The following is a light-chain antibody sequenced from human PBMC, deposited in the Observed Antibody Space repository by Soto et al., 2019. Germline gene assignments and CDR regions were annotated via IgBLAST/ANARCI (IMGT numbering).Light chain of an antibody. Sequence: EIVMTQSPATLSVSPGERATLSCRASQSITSTYLAWYQQKPGQAPRLLIYGASSRASGIPDRFSGSGSGTDFTLTNSSLEPEDFAVYYCQQYGLSLHAFGGGTKVDIK. CDR1: QSITSTY. J-gene: IGKJ4*01. CDR2: GAS. CDR3: QQYGLSLHA. V-gene: IGKV3-20*01.